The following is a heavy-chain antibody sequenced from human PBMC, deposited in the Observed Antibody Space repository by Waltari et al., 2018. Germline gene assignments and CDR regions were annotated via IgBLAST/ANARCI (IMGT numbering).Heavy chain of an antibody. J-gene: IGHJ4*02. V-gene: IGHV2-5*02. CDR3: AHRPSHYDIFSGYYNYFDY. D-gene: IGHD3-9*01. CDR1: GFSFSTSGVG. Sequence: QITLKESGPTLVKPTQTFTLTCAFSGFSFSTSGVGVGWIRQPPGKALEWLAFVYWDDNKRYSPSLKGRLTITKDTSEDQVVLTMTNMDPVDTATYFCAHRPSHYDIFSGYYNYFDYWGQGILVTVSS. CDR2: VYWDDNK.